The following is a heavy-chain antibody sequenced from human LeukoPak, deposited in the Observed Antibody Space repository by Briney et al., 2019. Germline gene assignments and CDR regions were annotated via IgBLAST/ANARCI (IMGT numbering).Heavy chain of an antibody. CDR2: ISSSSSHI. CDR1: GFTFSSYS. J-gene: IGHJ4*02. Sequence: GGSLRLSCAASGFTFSSYSMNWVRQAPGKGLEWVSSISSSSSHIYYADSVKGRFTISRDNTKNSLYLQMNSLRDEETAVYYCARVQSITMVLGISRAPPEYWGQGALVTVSS. D-gene: IGHD3-10*01. CDR3: ARVQSITMVLGISRAPPEY. V-gene: IGHV3-21*01.